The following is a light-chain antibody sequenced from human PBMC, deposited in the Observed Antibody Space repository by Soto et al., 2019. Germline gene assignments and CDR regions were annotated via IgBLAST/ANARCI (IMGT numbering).Light chain of an antibody. V-gene: IGKV1-33*01. CDR1: QDIGNY. CDR3: QQYDNLPRT. Sequence: DIQMTQSPSSLSASVGDRVTITCQASQDIGNYINWYQHKPGKAPKLLLYDASTLHTGVPSRFSGSGSGTHFTFTISSLQPEDIATYYCQQYDNLPRTFGQGTKLDVK. CDR2: DAS. J-gene: IGKJ2*02.